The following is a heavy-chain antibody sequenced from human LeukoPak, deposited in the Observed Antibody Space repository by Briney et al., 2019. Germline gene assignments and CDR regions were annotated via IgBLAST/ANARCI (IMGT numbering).Heavy chain of an antibody. CDR1: RFTFSSYS. CDR3: ARDYGGSSPFDY. CDR2: ISSSGSDI. D-gene: IGHD4-23*01. Sequence: GGSLRLSCAASRFTFSSYSMNWVRQAPGKGLEWVSSISSSGSDIYYADSVKGRFTISRDNAKNSLYLHMNSLRAEDTAVYYCARDYGGSSPFDYWGQGTLVTVSS. J-gene: IGHJ4*02. V-gene: IGHV3-21*01.